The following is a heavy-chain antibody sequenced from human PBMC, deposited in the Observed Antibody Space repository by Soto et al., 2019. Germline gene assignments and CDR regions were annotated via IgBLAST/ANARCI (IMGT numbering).Heavy chain of an antibody. CDR1: GVSVSSYY. CDR2: IYYTETT. V-gene: IGHV4-59*08. Sequence: SETLSLTCTVSGVSVSSYYWTWIRQPPGKGLEWIGYIYYTETTNYNPSLKSRVTISVDTSKNQFSLKLSSVTAADTAIYYCASLNFDILTGYYAFDLWGQGTMVTV. CDR3: ASLNFDILTGYYAFDL. J-gene: IGHJ3*01. D-gene: IGHD3-9*01.